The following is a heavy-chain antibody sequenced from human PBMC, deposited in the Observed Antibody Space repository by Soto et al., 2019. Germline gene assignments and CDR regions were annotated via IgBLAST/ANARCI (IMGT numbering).Heavy chain of an antibody. CDR2: IGGNGYST. J-gene: IGHJ6*02. D-gene: IGHD2-15*01. V-gene: IGHV3-23*01. Sequence: GGSLRLSCAASGFTFSTYTMNWVRQAPGKGLEWVASIGGNGYSTYYGDSVKGRFTISRDNVKNTLYLQMNSLRAEDTAVYYCARDLELGYCSGGSCLLYYYYGMDVWGQGTTVTVSS. CDR3: ARDLELGYCSGGSCLLYYYYGMDV. CDR1: GFTFSTYT.